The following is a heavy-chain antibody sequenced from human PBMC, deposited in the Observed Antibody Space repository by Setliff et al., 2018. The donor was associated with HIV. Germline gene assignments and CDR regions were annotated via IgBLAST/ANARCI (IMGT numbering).Heavy chain of an antibody. V-gene: IGHV1-3*01. Sequence: ASVKVSCKASGYTFTHYAMHWVRQAPGQRPEWMGWINAGSGNTKYSQKFQGRVTITRDTSARTAYMELSSLRSEDTALYYCASGAGDLLLDYWGQGTLVTVSS. CDR1: GYTFTHYA. J-gene: IGHJ4*02. CDR3: ASGAGDLLLDY. D-gene: IGHD3-10*01. CDR2: INAGSGNT.